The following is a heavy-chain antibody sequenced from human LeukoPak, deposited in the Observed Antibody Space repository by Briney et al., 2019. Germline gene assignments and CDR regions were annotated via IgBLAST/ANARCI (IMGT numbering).Heavy chain of an antibody. CDR1: GFTFSTFG. CDR2: ISNDGSNK. J-gene: IGHJ3*02. Sequence: GRSLRLSCAASGFTFSTFGIHWVRQAPGKGLEWVAVISNDGSNKYYADSVKGRFTISRDDSKNTLYLQMNSLKTEGTAVYYCTTDLPGGDAFDIWGQGTMVTVSS. V-gene: IGHV3-30*03. CDR3: TTDLPGGDAFDI.